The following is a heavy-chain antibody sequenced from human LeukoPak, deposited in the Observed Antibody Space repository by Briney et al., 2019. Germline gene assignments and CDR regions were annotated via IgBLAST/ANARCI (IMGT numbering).Heavy chain of an antibody. CDR2: MSGGGGRT. Sequence: GGSLRLSCAASGFIFNTHAMSWVRQAPGKGLEWVSVMSGGGGRTYYADSVKGRFTISRDNSKSTLFLQMNSLSAEDTAVYYCARDGYCGSSACCVDYWGQGTVVTVSP. CDR1: GFIFNTHA. V-gene: IGHV3-23*01. CDR3: ARDGYCGSSACCVDY. J-gene: IGHJ4*02. D-gene: IGHD2-2*03.